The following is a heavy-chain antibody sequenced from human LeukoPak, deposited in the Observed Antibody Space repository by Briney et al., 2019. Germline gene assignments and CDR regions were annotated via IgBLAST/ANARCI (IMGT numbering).Heavy chain of an antibody. V-gene: IGHV4-31*03. CDR1: GGSISSGGYY. D-gene: IGHD3-3*01. CDR3: ARVGRGSGYSRYYYYYYMDV. J-gene: IGHJ6*03. CDR2: IYYSGST. Sequence: SQTLFLTRTVSGGSISSGGYYWSWIRQHPGKGLEWIGYIYYSGSTYYNPSLKSRVTISVDTSKNQFSLKLSSVTAADTAVYYCARVGRGSGYSRYYYYYYMDVWGKGTTVTVSS.